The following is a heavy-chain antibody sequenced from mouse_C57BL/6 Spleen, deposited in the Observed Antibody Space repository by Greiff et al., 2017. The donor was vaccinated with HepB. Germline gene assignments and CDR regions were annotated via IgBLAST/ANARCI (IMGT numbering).Heavy chain of an antibody. D-gene: IGHD1-1*01. CDR2: IFPGSGST. CDR1: GYTFTSHW. Sequence: VQLQQSGPELVRPGASVKISCKAPGYTFTSHWMQWVRQRPGQGLEWIGEIFPGSGSTYYNEKFKGKATLTVDTSSSTAYMQLSSLTSEDSAVYFCARGYGSSLYYARDYWGQGTSVTVSS. V-gene: IGHV1-56*01. J-gene: IGHJ4*01. CDR3: ARGYGSSLYYARDY.